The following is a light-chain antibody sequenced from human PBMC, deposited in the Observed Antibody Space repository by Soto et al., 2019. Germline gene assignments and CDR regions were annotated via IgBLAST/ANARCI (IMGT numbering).Light chain of an antibody. CDR3: CSFTSITTYV. Sequence: QSALTQPASVSGSLGQSITISCTGTSSDVGAYNYVSWYQQQPGKAPKLMISEVSNRPSGVSNRFSGSKSGNTASLIISGLQAEDEADYYCCSFTSITTYVFGTGTKGTV. J-gene: IGLJ1*01. CDR1: SSDVGAYNY. CDR2: EVS. V-gene: IGLV2-14*01.